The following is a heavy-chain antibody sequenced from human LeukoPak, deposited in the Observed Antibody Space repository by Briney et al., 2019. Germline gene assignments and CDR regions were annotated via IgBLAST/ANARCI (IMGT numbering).Heavy chain of an antibody. Sequence: ASVKVSCKASGYTLTNHAITWVRQAPGQGLEWMGWISTWISGYSGNTVYAQKFQGRLTLTTDTSTSTAYMELRSLRSDDTAVYYCARLNDILTGYYGIAAEDYWGQGTLVTVSS. D-gene: IGHD3-9*01. CDR1: GYTLTNHA. CDR3: ARLNDILTGYYGIAAEDY. J-gene: IGHJ4*02. V-gene: IGHV1-18*01. CDR2: ISTWISGYSGNT.